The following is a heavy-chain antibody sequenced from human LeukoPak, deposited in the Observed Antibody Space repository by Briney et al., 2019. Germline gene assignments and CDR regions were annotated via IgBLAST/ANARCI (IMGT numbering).Heavy chain of an antibody. CDR1: GFTFSSYA. V-gene: IGHV3-48*04. CDR3: ARGITVADLFDY. J-gene: IGHJ4*02. Sequence: GGSLRLSCAASGFTFSSYAMSWVRQAPGKGLEWVSSVTSSGSAIFYADSVKGRFTISRDNAKNSLYLQMNSLRAEDTALYYCARGITVADLFDYWGQGTLVTVSS. CDR2: VTSSGSAI. D-gene: IGHD6-19*01.